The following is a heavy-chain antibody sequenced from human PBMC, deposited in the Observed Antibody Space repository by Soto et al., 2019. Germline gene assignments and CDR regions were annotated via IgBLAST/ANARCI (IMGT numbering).Heavy chain of an antibody. J-gene: IGHJ4*02. CDR1: GDSISSGGYY. CDR3: ARATPAAGTPY. V-gene: IGHV4-31*03. Sequence: QVQLQESGPGLVEPSQTLSLTCTVSGDSISSGGYYWSWIRQHPGKGLEWIGYIYYSGSTYYNPSLKSRFTVSADTSKTQFSLSVSSVTAADTAVYYCARATPAAGTPYWGQGTLVTVSS. CDR2: IYYSGST. D-gene: IGHD6-13*01.